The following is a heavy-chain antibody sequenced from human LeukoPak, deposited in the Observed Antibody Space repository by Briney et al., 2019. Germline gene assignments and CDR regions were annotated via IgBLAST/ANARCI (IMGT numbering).Heavy chain of an antibody. CDR1: GGSISSSSYY. D-gene: IGHD6-13*01. J-gene: IGHJ5*02. Sequence: SETLSLTCTVSGGSISSSSYYWGWIRQPPGKGLEWIGSIYYSGSTYYNPSLKSRVTISVDTPKNQFSLKLSSVTAADTAVYYCARLEAGYSSSWYGGVSWFDPWGQGTLVTVSS. CDR3: ARLEAGYSSSWYGGVSWFDP. CDR2: IYYSGST. V-gene: IGHV4-39*01.